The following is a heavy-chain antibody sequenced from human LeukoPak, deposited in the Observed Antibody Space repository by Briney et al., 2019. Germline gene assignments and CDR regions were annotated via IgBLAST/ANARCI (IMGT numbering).Heavy chain of an antibody. J-gene: IGHJ4*02. CDR1: GDSISSSNW. V-gene: IGHV4-4*02. CDR2: MYHNGRS. D-gene: IGHD6-19*01. Sequence: SETLSLTCAVSGDSISSSNWWSWVRQPPGKGLEWIGEMYHNGRSNYNPSLKSRVTISIDKSKNQLSLKLSSVTAADTAVYYCARDPLAGIETLDYWGQGTLVTVSS. CDR3: ARDPLAGIETLDY.